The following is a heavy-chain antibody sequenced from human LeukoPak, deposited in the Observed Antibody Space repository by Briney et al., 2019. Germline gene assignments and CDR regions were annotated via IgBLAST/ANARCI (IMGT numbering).Heavy chain of an antibody. Sequence: GGSLRLSCAASGFTFTSYWMSWVRQAPGKGLEWVANIKQDGSEIDSVDSMKGRLTISRDNSKNTLYLQMNSLRAEDTAVYYCAKSGVVPAAIYYYYYMDVWGKGTTVTVSS. D-gene: IGHD2-2*01. J-gene: IGHJ6*03. CDR2: IKQDGSEI. CDR3: AKSGVVPAAIYYYYYMDV. V-gene: IGHV3-7*03. CDR1: GFTFTSYW.